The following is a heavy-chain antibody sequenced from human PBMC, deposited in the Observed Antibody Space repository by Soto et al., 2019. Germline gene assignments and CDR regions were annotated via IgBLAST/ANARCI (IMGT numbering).Heavy chain of an antibody. D-gene: IGHD2-8*01. Sequence: GGSLRLSCAASGFTFSSYWMHWVRQAPGKGLVWVSRIKSDGSSTSYADSVKGRFTISRDNAKNTLYLQMNTLRAEDTAVYYCATTGYCIDGLCYSYYFDYWGQGTLVTVSS. J-gene: IGHJ4*02. CDR3: ATTGYCIDGLCYSYYFDY. V-gene: IGHV3-74*01. CDR1: GFTFSSYW. CDR2: IKSDGSST.